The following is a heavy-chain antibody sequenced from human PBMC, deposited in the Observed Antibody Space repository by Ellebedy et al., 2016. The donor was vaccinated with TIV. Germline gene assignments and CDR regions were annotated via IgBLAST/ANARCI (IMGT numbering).Heavy chain of an antibody. CDR2: IDPSDSQT. J-gene: IGHJ5*02. CDR3: VRQGSIVADYGWLDP. V-gene: IGHV5-10-1*04. Sequence: KVSCKASGYRFTSHWISWVRQLPGKGLEWMGRIDPSDSQTNYSPTFQGRVTFSTDRSVTTAYLQWTSLKASDTAVYYCVRQGSIVADYGWLDPWGQGTRVTVSS. D-gene: IGHD5-12*01. CDR1: GYRFTSHW.